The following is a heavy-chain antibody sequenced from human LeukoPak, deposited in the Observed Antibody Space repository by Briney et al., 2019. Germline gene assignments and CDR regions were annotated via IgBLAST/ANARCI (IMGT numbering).Heavy chain of an antibody. Sequence: QPGXSLLLSCAASGFTFSSYAMSWVRQAPGKGLGWVSAISGSGGSTYYADSLNGRFTISRDNSKNTLYLQMNSLRAEDTAVYYCAKDVEQQLVSPFDYWGQGTLVTVSS. CDR1: GFTFSSYA. CDR2: ISGSGGST. V-gene: IGHV3-23*01. CDR3: AKDVEQQLVSPFDY. D-gene: IGHD6-13*01. J-gene: IGHJ4*02.